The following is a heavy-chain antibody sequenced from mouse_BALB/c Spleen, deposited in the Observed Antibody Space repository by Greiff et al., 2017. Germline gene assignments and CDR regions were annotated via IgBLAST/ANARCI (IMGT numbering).Heavy chain of an antibody. CDR1: GFSFTSYG. CDR3: AREEFALDY. Sequence: QVQLKQSGPGLVQPSQCLSITCTASGFSFTSYGVHWVRQTPGKGLEWLGVIWSGGSTDYNAAFISRLSINKDNSTSQVFFNMNSLQANDTAIYYSAREEFALDYWGQGTSVTVSA. CDR2: IWSGGST. V-gene: IGHV2-2*02. J-gene: IGHJ4*01.